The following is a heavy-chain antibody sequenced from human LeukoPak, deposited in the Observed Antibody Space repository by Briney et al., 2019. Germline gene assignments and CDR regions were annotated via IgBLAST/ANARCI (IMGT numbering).Heavy chain of an antibody. CDR2: ISWNSGSI. CDR1: GFTFDDYA. Sequence: GGSLRLSCAASGFTFDDYAMHWVRQAPGKGLEWVSGISWNSGSIGYADSVKGRFTISRDNAKNSLYLQMNSLRAEDTALYYWAKDMTDQGSSLYNWFDPGGQGTLVTVPS. D-gene: IGHD6-6*01. CDR3: AKDMTDQGSSLYNWFDP. J-gene: IGHJ5*02. V-gene: IGHV3-9*01.